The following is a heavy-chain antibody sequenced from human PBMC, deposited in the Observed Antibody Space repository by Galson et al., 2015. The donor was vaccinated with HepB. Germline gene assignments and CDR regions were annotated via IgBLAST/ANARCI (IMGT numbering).Heavy chain of an antibody. D-gene: IGHD6-13*01. Sequence: SLRLSCAASGFTFSSYGMHWVRQAPGKGLEWVAVIWYDGSNKYYADSVKGRFTISRDNSKNTLYLQMNSLRAEDTAVYYCAGGGAAAPGPLYYYYMDVWGKGTTVTVSS. CDR2: IWYDGSNK. CDR1: GFTFSSYG. V-gene: IGHV3-33*01. J-gene: IGHJ6*03. CDR3: AGGGAAAPGPLYYYYMDV.